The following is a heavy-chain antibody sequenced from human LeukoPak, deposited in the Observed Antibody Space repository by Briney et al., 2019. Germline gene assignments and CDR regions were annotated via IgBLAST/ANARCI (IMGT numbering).Heavy chain of an antibody. J-gene: IGHJ4*02. V-gene: IGHV1-18*01. D-gene: IGHD6-13*01. CDR2: ISAYNGNT. Sequence: ASVKVSCKASGYTYTSYGISWVRQAPGQGLEWMGWISAYNGNTNYAQKLQGRVTMTTDTSTSTAYMELSSLRSEDTAVYYCARVTYSSSWSTLDYWGQGTLVTVSS. CDR1: GYTYTSYG. CDR3: ARVTYSSSWSTLDY.